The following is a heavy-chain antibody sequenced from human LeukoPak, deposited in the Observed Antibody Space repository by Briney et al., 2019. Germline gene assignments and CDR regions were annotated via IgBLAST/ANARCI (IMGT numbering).Heavy chain of an antibody. J-gene: IGHJ3*02. CDR2: INPHSGGT. V-gene: IGHV1-2*02. D-gene: IGHD3-22*01. CDR3: ARLGSLDSVARDAFDI. Sequence: ASVKVSCKASAYTFTGYFVHWIRQAPGQGLEWMGWINPHSGGTIYAQNFQGRVNMTRDTSISTAYMELSRLRSDDTAVYYCARLGSLDSVARDAFDIWGQGTMVTVS. CDR1: AYTFTGYF.